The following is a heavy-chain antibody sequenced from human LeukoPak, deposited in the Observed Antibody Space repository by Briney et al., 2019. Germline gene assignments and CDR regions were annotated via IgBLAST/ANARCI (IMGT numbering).Heavy chain of an antibody. Sequence: GGSLRLSCAASGFTFSSYAMHWVRQAPGKGLEWVAVISHDGSNKYYADSVKGRFTISRDNSKNTLYLQMNSLRAEDTAVYYCARDRAEWELNFDYWGQGTLVTVSS. J-gene: IGHJ4*02. CDR3: ARDRAEWELNFDY. CDR1: GFTFSSYA. V-gene: IGHV3-30-3*01. D-gene: IGHD1-26*01. CDR2: ISHDGSNK.